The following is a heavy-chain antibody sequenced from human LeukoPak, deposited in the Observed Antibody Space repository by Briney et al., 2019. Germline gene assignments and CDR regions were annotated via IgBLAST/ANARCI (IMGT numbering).Heavy chain of an antibody. Sequence: SETLSLTCTVSGGSISSGSYYWSWIRQPAGKGLEWIGRIYTSGSTNYNPSLKSRVTISVDTSKNQFSLKLSSVTAADTAVCYCARVKYYYDSSGYYYYYFDYWGQGTLVTVSS. D-gene: IGHD3-22*01. CDR3: ARVKYYYDSSGYYYYYFDY. CDR2: IYTSGST. V-gene: IGHV4-61*02. CDR1: GGSISSGSYY. J-gene: IGHJ4*02.